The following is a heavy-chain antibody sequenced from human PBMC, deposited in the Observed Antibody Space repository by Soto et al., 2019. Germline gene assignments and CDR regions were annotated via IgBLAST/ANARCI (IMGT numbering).Heavy chain of an antibody. CDR2: IHYTGTT. V-gene: IGHV4-59*01. Sequence: ETLSLTCTVSGGSISGYYWSWIRQSPGKGLEWIAYIHYTGTTNYNPSLKSRVTISVDTSKNQFSLQLTSVTAPDTALYYCARTQNDGHFDYWGQGALVTVSS. CDR1: GGSISGYY. J-gene: IGHJ4*02. CDR3: ARTQNDGHFDY.